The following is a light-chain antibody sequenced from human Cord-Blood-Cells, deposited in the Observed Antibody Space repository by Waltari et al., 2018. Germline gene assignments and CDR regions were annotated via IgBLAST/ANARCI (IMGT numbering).Light chain of an antibody. Sequence: DIQMTQSPSTLSASVGDRVTITCRASQSISSRLAWYQQKPGKAPKLLIYKASSLESGGPSRFSGSGSGTEFTLTISSLQPDDFATYYCHQYNNYSPYSFGQGTKVEIK. CDR3: HQYNNYSPYS. CDR2: KAS. CDR1: QSISSR. V-gene: IGKV1-5*03. J-gene: IGKJ2*03.